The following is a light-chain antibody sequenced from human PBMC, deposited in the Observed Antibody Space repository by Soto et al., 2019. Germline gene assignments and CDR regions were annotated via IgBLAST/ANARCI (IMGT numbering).Light chain of an antibody. J-gene: IGLJ2*01. CDR1: SSNIGAGYD. CDR2: ANT. Sequence: QPVLTQPPSMSGAPGQGVTISCTGSSSNIGAGYDVHWYQQVPGTAPKLLIYANTNQPSGVPDRFSASKSGTSASLAISGLQAEDEADYYCASYTGSNTLVVFGGGTKLTVL. V-gene: IGLV1-40*01. CDR3: ASYTGSNTLVV.